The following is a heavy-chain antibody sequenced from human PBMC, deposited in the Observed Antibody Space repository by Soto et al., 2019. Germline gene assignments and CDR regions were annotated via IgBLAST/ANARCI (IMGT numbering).Heavy chain of an antibody. CDR1: GFTFSSYA. D-gene: IGHD5-12*01. V-gene: IGHV3-23*01. J-gene: IGHJ5*02. CDR3: ANLDIVATMYNWFDR. CDR2: ISGSGGST. Sequence: EVQLLESGGGLVQPGGSLRLSCAASGFTFSSYAMSWVRQAPGKGLEWVSAISGSGGSTYYADSVKGRFTISRDNSKNTLYLQMNSLRAEDTAVYYCANLDIVATMYNWFDRWGPGILVTVSS.